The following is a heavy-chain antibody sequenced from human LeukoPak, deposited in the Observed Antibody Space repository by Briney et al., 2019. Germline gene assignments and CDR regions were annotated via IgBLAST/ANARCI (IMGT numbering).Heavy chain of an antibody. Sequence: GASVKVSCKASGYTFIDYYMHWVRQAPGQGLEWIGWISPNSGGTKSVQKFQGRVTMTRDTSITTVYMELSGLSFDDTAVYYCARGGGRYSVDNWGQGTLVIVSS. V-gene: IGHV1-2*02. J-gene: IGHJ4*02. CDR3: ARGGGRYSVDN. CDR2: ISPNSGGT. CDR1: GYTFIDYY. D-gene: IGHD1-26*01.